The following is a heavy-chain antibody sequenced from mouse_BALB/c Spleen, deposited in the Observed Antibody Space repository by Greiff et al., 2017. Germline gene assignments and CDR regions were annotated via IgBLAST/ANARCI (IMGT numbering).Heavy chain of an antibody. CDR2: IDPSDSET. Sequence: QVQLQQPGAELVKPGAPVKLSCKASGYTFTSYWMNWVKQRPGRGLEWIGRIDPSDSETHYNQKFKDKATLTVDKSSSTAYIQLSSLTSEDSAVYYCARAGDGYLYAMDYWGQGTSVTVSS. D-gene: IGHD2-3*01. J-gene: IGHJ4*01. CDR3: ARAGDGYLYAMDY. CDR1: GYTFTSYW. V-gene: IGHV1-69*02.